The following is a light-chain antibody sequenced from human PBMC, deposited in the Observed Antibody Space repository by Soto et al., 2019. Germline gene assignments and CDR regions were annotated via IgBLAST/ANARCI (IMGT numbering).Light chain of an antibody. Sequence: EIVLTQSPATLSLSPGERATLSCRASQSVSSYLAWYQQKPGQAPRLLIYDASNRATGIPARFSGSGSGTDFTLTISRLAPEYFAVYYCQQRSNWPPTFGQGTKVEIK. CDR3: QQRSNWPPT. CDR2: DAS. V-gene: IGKV3-11*01. CDR1: QSVSSY. J-gene: IGKJ1*01.